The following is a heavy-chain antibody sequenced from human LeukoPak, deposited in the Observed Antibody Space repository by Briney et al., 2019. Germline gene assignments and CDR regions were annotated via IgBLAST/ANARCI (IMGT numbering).Heavy chain of an antibody. J-gene: IGHJ4*02. D-gene: IGHD2-15*01. V-gene: IGHV3-30-3*01. CDR1: GFTFSSYA. Sequence: GRSLRLSCAASGFTFSSYAMHWVRQAPGKGLEWVAVISYDGSNKYYADSVKSRFTISRDNSKNTLYLQMNSLRAEDTAVYYCARDTSFVVVVAATLDYWGQGTLVTVSS. CDR2: ISYDGSNK. CDR3: ARDTSFVVVVAATLDY.